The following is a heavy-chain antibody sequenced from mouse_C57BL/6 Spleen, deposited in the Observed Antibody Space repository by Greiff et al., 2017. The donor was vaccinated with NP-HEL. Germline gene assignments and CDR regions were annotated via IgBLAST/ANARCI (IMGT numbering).Heavy chain of an antibody. CDR3: ARELRPWYFDV. CDR1: GYTFTSYW. V-gene: IGHV1-72*01. Sequence: VQLQQSGAELVKPGASVKLFCKASGYTFTSYWMHWVKQRPGRGLEWIGRNDPNSGGTKYNEKFKSKATLTVDKPSSTAYMQLSSLTSEDSAVYYCARELRPWYFDVWGTGTTVTVSS. D-gene: IGHD1-2*01. J-gene: IGHJ1*03. CDR2: NDPNSGGT.